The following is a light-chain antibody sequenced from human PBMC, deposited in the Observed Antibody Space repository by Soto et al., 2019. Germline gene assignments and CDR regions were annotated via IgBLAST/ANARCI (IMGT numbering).Light chain of an antibody. CDR2: WAS. J-gene: IGKJ1*01. Sequence: DIVMTQSPDSLAVSLGERATINCKSSQSVLYSSNNKNFLAWYQQKPGQPPKLLIYWASTPESGVPDRFSGSGSGRDFTLTITSLQAEDVAVYYCQQYYSAPWTFGQGTKVEIK. CDR3: QQYYSAPWT. V-gene: IGKV4-1*01. CDR1: QSVLYSSNNKNF.